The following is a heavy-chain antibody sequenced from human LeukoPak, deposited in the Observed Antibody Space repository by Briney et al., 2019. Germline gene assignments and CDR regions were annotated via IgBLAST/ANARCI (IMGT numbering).Heavy chain of an antibody. Sequence: GGSLRLSCAASGFTFASYGMSWVRQAPGKGLEWVSFITTNGGRTSYADSVEGCFTISRDNPRNTVYMQMNSLRDEDTAVYYCAIMHGYYDGTGYWVQWGQGTLVTVSS. CDR3: AIMHGYYDGTGYWVQ. D-gene: IGHD3-22*01. CDR2: ITTNGGRT. J-gene: IGHJ1*01. V-gene: IGHV3-23*01. CDR1: GFTFASYG.